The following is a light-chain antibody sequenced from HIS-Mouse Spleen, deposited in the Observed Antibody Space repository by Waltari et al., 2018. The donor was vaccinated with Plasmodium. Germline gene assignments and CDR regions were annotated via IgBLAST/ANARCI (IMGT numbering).Light chain of an antibody. CDR3: QQYNNWAFT. Sequence: EIVMPQSPATLSVSPGTRSTPSGRASESVSSNLAWYHEKPGQAPRRLMYGASTRATGIPAGFSGGGSGTEFTLSISSLQAKDYEVYYCQQYNNWAFTVGPGTKVDIK. J-gene: IGKJ3*01. CDR2: GAS. V-gene: IGKV3-15*01. CDR1: ESVSSN.